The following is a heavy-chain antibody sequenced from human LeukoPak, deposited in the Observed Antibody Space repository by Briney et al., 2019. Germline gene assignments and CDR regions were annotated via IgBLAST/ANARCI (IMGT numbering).Heavy chain of an antibody. V-gene: IGHV3-7*01. CDR2: INQDESEQ. CDR3: AREVMLVGVVTGYYYYYYMDV. D-gene: IGHD3-3*01. Sequence: GGSLRLSCAASGFTFSSYWMSWVRQAPGKGGEWVAQINQDESEQYYWDYVKGRFTISRDNAKNSLYLQMNSLRAEDTAVYYCAREVMLVGVVTGYYYYYYMDVWGKGTTVTVSS. CDR1: GFTFSSYW. J-gene: IGHJ6*03.